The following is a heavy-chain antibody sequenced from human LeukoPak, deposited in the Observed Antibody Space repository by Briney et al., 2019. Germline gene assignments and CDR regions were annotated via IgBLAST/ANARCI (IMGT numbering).Heavy chain of an antibody. J-gene: IGHJ6*03. CDR3: PRRYYYYYMDV. CDR2: MNANIGNT. Sequence: GATVTVSCKASGYTVTSYDINWVRQATGQGLEWMGWMNANIGNTGYAQKFQGRVTMTRNTSISTAYMELTSLRPEDTAVYYCPRRYYYYYMDVCGKGTTVTVSS. V-gene: IGHV1-8*01. CDR1: GYTVTSYD.